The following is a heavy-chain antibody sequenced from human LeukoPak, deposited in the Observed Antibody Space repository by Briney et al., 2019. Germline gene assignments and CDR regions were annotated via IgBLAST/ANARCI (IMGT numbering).Heavy chain of an antibody. Sequence: GGSLRLSCAASGFTFRNYWMHWVRQAPGKGLVWVSRVKGDGSFTDYADSVKGRFTISRDNAKNTLYLQMYSLRAEDTAAYYCVRDGDDYNFDYWGQESLVTVSS. D-gene: IGHD5-24*01. J-gene: IGHJ4*02. CDR3: VRDGDDYNFDY. V-gene: IGHV3-74*01. CDR2: VKGDGSFT. CDR1: GFTFRNYW.